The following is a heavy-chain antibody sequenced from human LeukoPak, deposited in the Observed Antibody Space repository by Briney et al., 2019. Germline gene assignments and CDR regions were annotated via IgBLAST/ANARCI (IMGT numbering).Heavy chain of an antibody. V-gene: IGHV1-18*01. J-gene: IGHJ4*02. CDR1: GYTYTNYG. D-gene: IGHD4-23*01. CDR3: AGLGYGANFIHY. CDR2: ISPYNGNT. Sequence: ASAKVSCKASGYTYTNYGISWVRQAPGQGLEWMGWISPYNGNTHYAQKFQGRVTMTTNTSTSTVYMELRSLRSHDTAVYYCAGLGYGANFIHYWGQGTLVTVSS.